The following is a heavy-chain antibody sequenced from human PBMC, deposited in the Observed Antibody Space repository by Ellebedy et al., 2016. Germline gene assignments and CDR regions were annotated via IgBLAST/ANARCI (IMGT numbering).Heavy chain of an antibody. CDR3: VSRAVGDSPWDN. CDR2: FNAGTGNT. CDR1: GYTVTSFA. Sequence: ASVKVSCXASGYTVTSFALHWVRQAPGQRPEWMGWFNAGTGNTRYSQTFQGRATLTRNISANTAYMELSGLTSEDTAMYYCVSRAVGDSPWDNWGQGTLVTVSS. V-gene: IGHV1-3*01. D-gene: IGHD1-26*01. J-gene: IGHJ4*02.